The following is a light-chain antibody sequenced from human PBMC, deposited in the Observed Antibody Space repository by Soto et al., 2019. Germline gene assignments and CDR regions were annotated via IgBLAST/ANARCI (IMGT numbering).Light chain of an antibody. Sequence: QSVLTQPASGSGSPGQSISISCTGTSSDVGSYNLVSWYQQHPGKAPKLMIYEGTKRPSGVSNRFSGSKSGNTASLTISGLQAEDEAGYYCCSYAGSSFYVFGTVPNVT. CDR1: SSDVGSYNL. J-gene: IGLJ1*01. CDR2: EGT. CDR3: CSYAGSSFYV. V-gene: IGLV2-23*01.